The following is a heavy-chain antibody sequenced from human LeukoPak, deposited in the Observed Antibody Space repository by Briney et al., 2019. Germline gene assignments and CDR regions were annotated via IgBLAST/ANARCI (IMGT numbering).Heavy chain of an antibody. CDR2: INTDGSST. J-gene: IGHJ4*02. Sequence: GGSLRLSCAASGFTFSSYWMHWVRQAPGKGLVWVSRINTDGSSTSYADSVRGRFTISRDNAKNSLFLQMNRLRDEDTAIYYCASLWDGGHWGQGTLVTVSS. CDR1: GFTFSSYW. CDR3: ASLWDGGH. D-gene: IGHD3-16*01. V-gene: IGHV3-74*01.